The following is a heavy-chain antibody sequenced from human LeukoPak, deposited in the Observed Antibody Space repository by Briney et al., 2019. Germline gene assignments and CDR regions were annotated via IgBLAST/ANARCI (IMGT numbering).Heavy chain of an antibody. CDR2: ISRTSRYI. J-gene: IGHJ3*02. CDR3: ARWDYDFWSGFYSGDAFDI. D-gene: IGHD3-3*01. Sequence: GGSLRLSCVASGFTFSTYWMHWVRQAPGKGLEWVSSISRTSRYIYYADSVKGRFTISRDNPKNSLYLQMNSLRAEDTAVYYCARWDYDFWSGFYSGDAFDIWGQGTMFTVSS. V-gene: IGHV3-21*01. CDR1: GFTFSTYW.